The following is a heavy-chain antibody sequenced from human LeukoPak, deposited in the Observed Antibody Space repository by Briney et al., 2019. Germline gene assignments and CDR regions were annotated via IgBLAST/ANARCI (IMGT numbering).Heavy chain of an antibody. Sequence: SGGSLRLSCAVSGFTVSSNYMGWVRQAPGKGLEWVSLIYSGGGTYYADSVRGRFTISRDDSKNTLYLQMNSLRAEDTAVYYCVRRAGGYSHPYDYWGQGTLVSVSS. J-gene: IGHJ4*02. CDR3: VRRAGGYSHPYDY. D-gene: IGHD4-23*01. V-gene: IGHV3-53*01. CDR1: GFTVSSNY. CDR2: IYSGGGT.